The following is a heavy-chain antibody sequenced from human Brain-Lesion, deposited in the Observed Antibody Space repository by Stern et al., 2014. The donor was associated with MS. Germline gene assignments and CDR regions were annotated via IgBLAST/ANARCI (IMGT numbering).Heavy chain of an antibody. CDR2: VYYSGAT. CDR3: AKHACTGAACPFDL. Sequence: QVQLQESGPGLVKPSETLSLTCAVSGDSISSYTHYWAWIRQPPGKGLEWIGSVYYSGATYYNPSLKSPVPISVDTSKNHFSLGLTSVTAADTAVYYCAKHACTGAACPFDLWGQGTLVTVSS. V-gene: IGHV4-39*01. J-gene: IGHJ4*02. CDR1: GDSISSYTHY. D-gene: IGHD2-8*02.